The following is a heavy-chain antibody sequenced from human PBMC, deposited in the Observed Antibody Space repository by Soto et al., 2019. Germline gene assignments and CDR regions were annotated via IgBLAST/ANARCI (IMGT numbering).Heavy chain of an antibody. J-gene: IGHJ4*02. CDR1: GGSISSGGYS. Sequence: QLQLQESGSGLVKPSQTLSLTCAVSGGSISSGGYSWSWIRQPPGKGLEWIGYIYHSGSTYYNPSLKSRVTIGVERSKNQFSLKLSSVTAADTAVYYCARGTYYYDSSGDPFDYWGQGTLVTVSS. D-gene: IGHD3-22*01. V-gene: IGHV4-30-2*01. CDR2: IYHSGST. CDR3: ARGTYYYDSSGDPFDY.